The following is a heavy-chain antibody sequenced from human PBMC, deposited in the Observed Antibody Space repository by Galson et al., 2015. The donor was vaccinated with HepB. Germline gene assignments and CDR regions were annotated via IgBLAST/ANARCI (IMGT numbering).Heavy chain of an antibody. CDR3: ANHYDSSGYQSLTFDY. V-gene: IGHV4-31*03. CDR1: SGSISSGGYY. Sequence: TLSLTCTVSSGSISSGGYYWSWIRQHPGKGLEWIGYIYYSGSTYYNPSLKSRVTISVDTSKNQFSLKLSSVTAADTAVYYCANHYDSSGYQSLTFDYWGQGTLVTVSS. CDR2: IYYSGST. D-gene: IGHD3-22*01. J-gene: IGHJ4*02.